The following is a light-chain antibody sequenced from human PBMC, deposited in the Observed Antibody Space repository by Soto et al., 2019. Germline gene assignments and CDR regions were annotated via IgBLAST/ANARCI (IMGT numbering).Light chain of an antibody. Sequence: QSALTRPASVSGSPGQSITTSCTGTSSDVGGYNYVSWYQQHPGKAPKLMIYDVSNRPSGVSNRFSGSKSGNTASLTISGLQAEDEADYYCSSYTSSSTLYVFGTGTKVTVL. CDR2: DVS. CDR1: SSDVGGYNY. J-gene: IGLJ1*01. V-gene: IGLV2-14*01. CDR3: SSYTSSSTLYV.